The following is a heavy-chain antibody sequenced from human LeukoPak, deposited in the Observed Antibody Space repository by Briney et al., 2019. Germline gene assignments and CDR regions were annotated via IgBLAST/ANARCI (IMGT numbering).Heavy chain of an antibody. CDR2: IYHSGST. D-gene: IGHD6-13*01. J-gene: IGHJ3*02. V-gene: IGHV4-30-2*01. Sequence: PSETLSLTCTVSGGSISSGGYYWSWIRQPPGKGLEWIGYIYHSGSTYYNPSLKSRVTISVDGSKNQFSLKLRSVTAADTAVYYCARLQGDTLAAPPVPNACDIWGQGTMVTVSS. CDR1: GGSISSGGYY. CDR3: ARLQGDTLAAPPVPNACDI.